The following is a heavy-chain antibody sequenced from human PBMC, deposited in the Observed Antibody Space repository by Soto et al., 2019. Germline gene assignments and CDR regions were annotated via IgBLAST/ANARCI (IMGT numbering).Heavy chain of an antibody. CDR2: ISSSGRYI. CDR3: ARGGRTYYFDY. Sequence: EVQLVESGGGLVKPGGSLRLSCAASGFTFSSYSMNWVRQAPGKGLEWVSSISSSGRYIYYADSVKGRFTISRDNAKNSLYLQMNSLRAEDTAVYYCARGGRTYYFDYWGQGTLVTVSS. CDR1: GFTFSSYS. V-gene: IGHV3-21*01. J-gene: IGHJ4*02.